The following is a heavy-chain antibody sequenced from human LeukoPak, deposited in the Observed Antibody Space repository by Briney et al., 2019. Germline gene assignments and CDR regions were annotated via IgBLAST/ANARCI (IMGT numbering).Heavy chain of an antibody. CDR3: ARLFSGWANWFDP. CDR1: GGSISSYY. V-gene: IGHV4-59*12. J-gene: IGHJ5*02. CDR2: MYYSGNI. D-gene: IGHD6-19*01. Sequence: SETLSLTCTVSGGSISSYYWNWIRQPPGKGLEWIAYMYYSGNINYNPSLKSRVTISVDMSKSQFSLKLNSVTAADTAVYYCARLFSGWANWFDPWGQGTLITVSS.